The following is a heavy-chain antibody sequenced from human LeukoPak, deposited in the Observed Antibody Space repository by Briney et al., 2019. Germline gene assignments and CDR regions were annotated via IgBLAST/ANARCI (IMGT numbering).Heavy chain of an antibody. CDR2: ISSSGSTI. CDR3: AKGYGGLIDY. J-gene: IGHJ4*02. D-gene: IGHD4-23*01. CDR1: GFTFSSYE. Sequence: GGSLRLSCAASGFTFSSYEMNWVRQAPGKGLEWVSYISSSGSTIYYADSVKGRFTISRDNSKNTLYLQMSSLRAEDTAVYYCAKGYGGLIDYWGQGTLVTVSS. V-gene: IGHV3-48*03.